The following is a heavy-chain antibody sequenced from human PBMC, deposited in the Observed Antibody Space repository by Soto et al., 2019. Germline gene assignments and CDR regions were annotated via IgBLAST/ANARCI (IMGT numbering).Heavy chain of an antibody. CDR2: IYYTGSS. J-gene: IGHJ4*02. V-gene: IGHV4-59*01. CDR1: GGSMNNDY. CDR3: ARGQRYCGSADCYRRGFYY. Sequence: QVQLQEAGPGLVKPSETLSLTCTVSGGSMNNDYWSWIRQPPGKGPEWIGYIYYTGSSNYNPSLKGRVTISVDTSKNQSSLQLSSATAADRAVYYLARGQRYCGSADCYRRGFYYWGQGTLVAFSS. D-gene: IGHD2-2*01.